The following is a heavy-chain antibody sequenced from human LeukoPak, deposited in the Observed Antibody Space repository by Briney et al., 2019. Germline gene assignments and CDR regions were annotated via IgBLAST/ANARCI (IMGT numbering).Heavy chain of an antibody. D-gene: IGHD2-21*02. V-gene: IGHV4-39*01. CDR1: GGHINSSSDY. J-gene: IGHJ4*02. CDR3: AKVFCGGDCHVDF. CDR2: IYYSGST. Sequence: SETLPLTCTVSGGHINSSSDYWGWIRQPPGQGLDWIGTIYYSGSTYYNPSLKSRVTLSVDTSKNQFSLRLSSVTAADTAVYYCAKVFCGGDCHVDFWGRGTLVTVSS.